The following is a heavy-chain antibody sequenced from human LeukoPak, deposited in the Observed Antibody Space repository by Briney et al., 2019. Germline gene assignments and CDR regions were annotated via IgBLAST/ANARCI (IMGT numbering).Heavy chain of an antibody. V-gene: IGHV1-69*13. CDR2: IIPIFGTA. Sequence: SVKVSCKASGGTFSSYAISWVRQAPGQGLEWMGGIIPIFGTANYAQKFQGRVTIAADESTSTAYMELSSLRSEDTAVYYCARIHYDFWSGYYPDYYYYGMDVWGQGTTVTVSS. D-gene: IGHD3-3*01. CDR3: ARIHYDFWSGYYPDYYYYGMDV. J-gene: IGHJ6*02. CDR1: GGTFSSYA.